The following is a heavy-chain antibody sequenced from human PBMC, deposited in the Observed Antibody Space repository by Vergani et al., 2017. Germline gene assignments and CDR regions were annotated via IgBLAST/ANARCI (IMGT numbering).Heavy chain of an antibody. V-gene: IGHV3-20*04. D-gene: IGHD2-21*02. CDR2: INWNGGST. CDR3: ARDACGGDCYSNNHWFDP. Sequence: EVQLVESGGGVVRPGGSLRLSCAASGFTFDDYGMSWVRQAPGKGLEWVSGINWNGGSTGYADSVKGRFTISRNNAKNSLYLQMNSLRAEDTALYYCARDACGGDCYSNNHWFDPWGQGTLVTVSS. CDR1: GFTFDDYG. J-gene: IGHJ5*02.